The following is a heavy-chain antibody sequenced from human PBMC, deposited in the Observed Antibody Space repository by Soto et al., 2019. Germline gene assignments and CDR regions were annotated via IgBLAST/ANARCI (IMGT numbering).Heavy chain of an antibody. J-gene: IGHJ6*02. CDR2: IYPGDSDT. CDR1: GYSFTSYW. CDR3: ARADGSGSYAYYGMDV. D-gene: IGHD3-10*01. V-gene: IGHV5-51*01. Sequence: GESLKISCKGSGYSFTSYWIGWVRQMPGKGLEWMEIIYPGDSDTRYSPSFQGQVTISADKSISTAYLQWSSLKASDTAMYYWARADGSGSYAYYGMDVWGQGTTVTVSS.